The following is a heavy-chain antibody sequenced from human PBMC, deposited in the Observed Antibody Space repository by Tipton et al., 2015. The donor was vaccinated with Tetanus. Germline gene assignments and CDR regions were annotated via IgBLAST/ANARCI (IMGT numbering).Heavy chain of an antibody. J-gene: IGHJ6*02. Sequence: QVQLVQSGAEVKKPGSSVKVSCKASGGTFSSYAISWVRQAPGQGLEWMGGIIPIFGTANYAQKFQGRVTITADESTSTAYMELSSLRSEDTAVYYCARVLIGSSTSPWYYYYGMDVWGQGTTVTVSS. CDR3: ARVLIGSSTSPWYYYYGMDV. CDR1: GGTFSSYA. CDR2: IIPIFGTA. V-gene: IGHV1-69*01. D-gene: IGHD2-2*01.